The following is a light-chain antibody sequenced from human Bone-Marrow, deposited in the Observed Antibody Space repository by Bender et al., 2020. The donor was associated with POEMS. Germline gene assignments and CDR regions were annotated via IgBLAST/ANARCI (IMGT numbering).Light chain of an antibody. J-gene: IGLJ3*02. V-gene: IGLV3-25*02. CDR2: KDI. CDR3: QSADSSGTYRV. CDR1: ALPKQY. Sequence: SYELTQPPSVSVSPGQTARITCSGDALPKQYTYWYQQKPGQAPVLVIYKDIERPSGIPERFSGSNSGNIATLTISGTQALDEADYYCQSADSSGTYRVFGGGTKLTVL.